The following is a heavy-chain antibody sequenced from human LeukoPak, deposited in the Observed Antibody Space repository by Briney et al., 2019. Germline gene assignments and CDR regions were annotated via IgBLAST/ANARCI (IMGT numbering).Heavy chain of an antibody. Sequence: GASVNLSCKASGYTFTIYDINWVRQATGQGLEWMGWMNPNSGNTGYAQKLQGRVTMTTDTSTSTAYMELRSLRSDDTAVYFCASPGNEYDGSGFLRRNPFDYWGQGTQVTVS. V-gene: IGHV1-8*02. CDR3: ASPGNEYDGSGFLRRNPFDY. CDR1: GYTFTIYD. D-gene: IGHD3-22*01. CDR2: MNPNSGNT. J-gene: IGHJ4*02.